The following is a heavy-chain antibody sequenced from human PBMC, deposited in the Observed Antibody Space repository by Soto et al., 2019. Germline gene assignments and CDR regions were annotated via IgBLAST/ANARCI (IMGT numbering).Heavy chain of an antibody. V-gene: IGHV3-23*01. CDR2: VTGSGSST. Sequence: GGSLRLSCAASGFTFSTYAMNWVRQAPGKGLEWVSSVTGSGSSTYYADSVKGRFTISRDNSKNTVYLQMNSLRAEDTALYYCAKGWSDYFDSWGHGALGTVSS. CDR3: AKGWSDYFDS. CDR1: GFTFSTYA. J-gene: IGHJ4*01.